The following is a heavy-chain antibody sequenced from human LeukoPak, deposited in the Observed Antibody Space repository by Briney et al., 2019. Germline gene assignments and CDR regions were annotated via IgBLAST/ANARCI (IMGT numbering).Heavy chain of an antibody. D-gene: IGHD3-10*01. Sequence: SETLSLTCAVSGGSISSSNWWSGVRQPPGQGLGWIGEIYHSGSTNYNPSLKSRVTISVDKSKNQFSLKLSSVTAADTAVYYCARDPITMVRGVIKTGHWFDPWGQGTLVTVSS. CDR3: ARDPITMVRGVIKTGHWFDP. CDR2: IYHSGST. J-gene: IGHJ5*02. CDR1: GGSISSSNW. V-gene: IGHV4-4*02.